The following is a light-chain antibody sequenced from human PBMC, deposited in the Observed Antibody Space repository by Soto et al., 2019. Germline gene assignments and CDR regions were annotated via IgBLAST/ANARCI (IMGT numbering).Light chain of an antibody. CDR2: GAS. Sequence: EIVLTQSPGTLSLSPGERATLSCRASQSVSNNYLAWYQQKPGQAPRLLIYGASNSAPGIVDRFSGSGSGTDFTLTISRLEPADFAVYYCQQYGSSGTFGQGTKVEIK. J-gene: IGKJ1*01. CDR3: QQYGSSGT. V-gene: IGKV3-20*01. CDR1: QSVSNNY.